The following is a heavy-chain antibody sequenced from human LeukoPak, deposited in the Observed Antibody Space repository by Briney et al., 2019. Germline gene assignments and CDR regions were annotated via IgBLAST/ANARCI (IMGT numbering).Heavy chain of an antibody. CDR1: GYSFTSYW. CDR2: VNPGDSET. D-gene: IGHD6-19*01. J-gene: IGHJ4*02. Sequence: GESLKISCKGSGYSFTSYWIGWVRKMPGKGLEWMGIVNPGDSETKYSPSFQGQVTISADKSISTAYLQWSSLKASDSAMYYCARPGYRSRYFDYWGQGPLVTVSS. CDR3: ARPGYRSRYFDY. V-gene: IGHV5-51*01.